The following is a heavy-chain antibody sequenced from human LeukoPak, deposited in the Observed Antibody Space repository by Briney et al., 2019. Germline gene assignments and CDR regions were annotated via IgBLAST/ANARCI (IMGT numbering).Heavy chain of an antibody. CDR2: ISGSGTST. V-gene: IGHV3-23*01. Sequence: GGSLRLSCAASGFTFYNSAMNWVRQAPGKGLEWVSGISGSGTSTYYADSVKGRFTISRDNSKDTLYLQMNSLRAEDTAVYYCAKGPMVRIDFWGQGTLVTVSS. CDR3: AKGPMVRIDF. D-gene: IGHD3-10*01. CDR1: GFTFYNSA. J-gene: IGHJ4*02.